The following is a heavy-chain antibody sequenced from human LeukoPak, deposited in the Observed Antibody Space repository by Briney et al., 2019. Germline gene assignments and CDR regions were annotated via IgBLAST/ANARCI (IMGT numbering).Heavy chain of an antibody. CDR2: IDAYKGDT. Sequence: ASVKVSCKASGYTFTSYGISWVRQAPGQGLEWRGWIDAYKGDTNYAQKFQGRVTMTTDTSTSTAYMEMRSLRSDDAAVYYCARDPNGGTDLDYWGQGTLVTVSS. CDR3: ARDPNGGTDLDY. V-gene: IGHV1-18*01. J-gene: IGHJ4*02. CDR1: GYTFTSYG.